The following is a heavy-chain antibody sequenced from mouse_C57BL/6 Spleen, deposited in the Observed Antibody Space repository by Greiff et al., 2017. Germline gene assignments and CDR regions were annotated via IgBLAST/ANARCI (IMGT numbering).Heavy chain of an antibody. D-gene: IGHD4-1*01. Sequence: VQLQQPGAELVKPGASVKLSCKASGYTFTSYWMQWVKQRPGQGLEWIGEIDPSDSYTNYNQKFKGKATLTVDTSSSTAYMQLSSLTSEDSAVYYCAITGTMNFDVWGTGTTVTVSS. CDR2: IDPSDSYT. V-gene: IGHV1-50*01. CDR1: GYTFTSYW. CDR3: AITGTMNFDV. J-gene: IGHJ1*03.